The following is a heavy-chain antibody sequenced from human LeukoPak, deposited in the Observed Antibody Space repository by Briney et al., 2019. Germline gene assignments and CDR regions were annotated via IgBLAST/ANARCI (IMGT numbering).Heavy chain of an antibody. J-gene: IGHJ3*02. D-gene: IGHD1-20*01. Sequence: ASVKVSCKVSGYTLTELSMHWVRQAPGKGLEWMGGFDPEDGETIYAQKFQGRVTMTEDTSTDTAYMELSSLRSEDTAVYYCATHSWRGDAFDIWGQGTMVTVSS. CDR1: GYTLTELS. CDR2: FDPEDGET. V-gene: IGHV1-24*01. CDR3: ATHSWRGDAFDI.